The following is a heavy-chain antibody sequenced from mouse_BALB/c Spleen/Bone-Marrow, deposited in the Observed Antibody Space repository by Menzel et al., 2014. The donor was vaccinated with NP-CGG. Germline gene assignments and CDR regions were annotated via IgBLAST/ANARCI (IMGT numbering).Heavy chain of an antibody. V-gene: IGHV7-3*02. CDR1: GFTFTDYY. Sequence: EVQRVESGGGLVQPGGSLRLSCATSGFTFTDYYMSWVRQPPGQVLEWLGFIRNKANGYTTEYSASVKGRFTITRDKSQSILYLQMNTLRAEDSAAYYCARDRRYDLAWFAYWGQGTLVTVSA. CDR3: ARDRRYDLAWFAY. D-gene: IGHD2-14*01. J-gene: IGHJ3*01. CDR2: IRNKANGYTT.